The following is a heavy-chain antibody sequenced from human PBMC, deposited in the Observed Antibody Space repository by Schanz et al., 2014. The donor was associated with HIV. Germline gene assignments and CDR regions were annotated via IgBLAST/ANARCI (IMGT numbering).Heavy chain of an antibody. V-gene: IGHV3-53*01. CDR1: GFTVSSSH. CDR3: VRVRDTSYYDSSAYYLDY. D-gene: IGHD3-22*01. CDR2: IHSGGST. Sequence: EVQLVESGGGLIQPGGSLRLSCAASGFTVSSSHMSWVRQAPGKGLEWVSIIHSGGSTYYADSVKGRFTISRDSSKNTLFLQMNSLRAEDTAVYYCVRVRDTSYYDSSAYYLDYWGQGTLVTVSS. J-gene: IGHJ4*02.